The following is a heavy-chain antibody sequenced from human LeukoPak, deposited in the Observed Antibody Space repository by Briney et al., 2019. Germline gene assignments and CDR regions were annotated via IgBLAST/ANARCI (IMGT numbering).Heavy chain of an antibody. CDR2: IYYSGST. J-gene: IGHJ4*02. D-gene: IGHD4-17*01. Sequence: SETLSLTCTVSGGSVSSGSYYWSWIRQPPGKGLEWIGYIYYSGSTNYNPSLNSRVTISVDTSKNQFSLKLSSVSAADTAVYYCARTTPTGYYWGQGTLSPSPQ. CDR1: GGSVSSGSYY. CDR3: ARTTPTGYY. V-gene: IGHV4-61*01.